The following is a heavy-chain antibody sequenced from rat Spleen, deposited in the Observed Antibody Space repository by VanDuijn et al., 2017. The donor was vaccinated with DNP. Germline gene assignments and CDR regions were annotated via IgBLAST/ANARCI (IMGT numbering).Heavy chain of an antibody. D-gene: IGHD4-4*01. CDR3: AGAGYGTYYFDY. CDR2: IIYDGGGT. Sequence: EVQLVESGGGLLQPGRSLKLSCAASGFTFSDYNMAWVRQAPKKGLEWVATIIYDGGGTYYRDSVKGRFTISRDNAKSTLYLQMDSLRSEDTATYYCAGAGYGTYYFDYWGQGVMVTVSS. J-gene: IGHJ2*01. CDR1: GFTFSDYN. V-gene: IGHV5S10*01.